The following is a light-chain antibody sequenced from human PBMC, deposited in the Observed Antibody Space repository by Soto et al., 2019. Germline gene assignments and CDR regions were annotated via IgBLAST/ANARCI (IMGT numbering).Light chain of an antibody. V-gene: IGLV1-40*01. CDR1: TSNIGAGSD. CDR3: HSYDNNLSGSVV. J-gene: IGLJ2*01. Sequence: QLVLTQPPSVSGAPGQRVTISCTGTTSNIGAGSDVHWYQQLPGSAPKLLIYSNTNRPSGVPDRFSGSKSGTSASLAITGLQAEDEADYYCHSYDNNLSGSVVFGGGTKLTVL. CDR2: SNT.